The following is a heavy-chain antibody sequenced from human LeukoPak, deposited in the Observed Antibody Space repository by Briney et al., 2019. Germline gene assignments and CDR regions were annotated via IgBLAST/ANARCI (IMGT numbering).Heavy chain of an antibody. CDR1: GGSFSGYY. D-gene: IGHD3-22*01. V-gene: IGHV4-34*01. Sequence: PSETLSLTCAVYGGSFSGYYWSWIRQPRGKGVEWVGEMNHSGRTKYNTSLRSRVTISVDTSKNQFSLKLSSVTAADTAVYYCARRPLTYYYDSSGYYNYFDYWGQGTLVTVSS. CDR2: MNHSGRT. CDR3: ARRPLTYYYDSSGYYNYFDY. J-gene: IGHJ4*02.